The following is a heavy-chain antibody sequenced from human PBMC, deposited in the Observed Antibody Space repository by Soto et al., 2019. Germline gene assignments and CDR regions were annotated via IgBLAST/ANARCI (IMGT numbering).Heavy chain of an antibody. Sequence: GGSLRLSCAASGFAISEYWMSWVRQAPGKGLEWVALISYDGTNEDYAESVRGRFTISRDNSKNTLYLDMNSLSAEDSAVYFCAKGVVREPAYFDYWGQGTLVTVSS. CDR1: GFAISEYW. CDR3: AKGVVREPAYFDY. CDR2: ISYDGTNE. V-gene: IGHV3-30*18. J-gene: IGHJ4*02. D-gene: IGHD3-10*01.